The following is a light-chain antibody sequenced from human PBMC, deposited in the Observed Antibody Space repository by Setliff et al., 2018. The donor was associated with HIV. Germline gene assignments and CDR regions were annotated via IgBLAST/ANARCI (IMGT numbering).Light chain of an antibody. CDR3: SSYTSTSTPYV. CDR1: SSDVGAYYY. Sequence: QSALTQPASVSGSPGQSVTISCTGTSSDVGAYYYVSWYQQHPAKAPKLILYDVSNRPSGVSNRFSGSKSGNTASLTISGLQAEDEADYHCSSYTSTSTPYVFGTGTKVTVL. CDR2: DVS. V-gene: IGLV2-14*03. J-gene: IGLJ1*01.